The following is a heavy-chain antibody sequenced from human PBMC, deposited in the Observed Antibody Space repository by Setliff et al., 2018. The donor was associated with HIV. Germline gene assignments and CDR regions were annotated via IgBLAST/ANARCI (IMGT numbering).Heavy chain of an antibody. CDR2: VYSTGSI. Sequence: SETLSLTCGIYGGSFSDYYWSWIRQPPGKGLEWIGFVYSTGSINYSPSFRGRLTISLDTSENQFSLHLTSVTAADTAVYYCARAEGDAYNSLPYFDSWGPGALVTVSS. D-gene: IGHD1-1*01. CDR1: GGSFSDYY. V-gene: IGHV4-34*11. CDR3: ARAEGDAYNSLPYFDS. J-gene: IGHJ4*02.